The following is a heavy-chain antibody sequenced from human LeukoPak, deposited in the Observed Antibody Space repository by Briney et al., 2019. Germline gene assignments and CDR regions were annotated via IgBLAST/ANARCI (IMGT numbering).Heavy chain of an antibody. V-gene: IGHV3-48*03. Sequence: GGSLRLSCAASGFTFSSYEMNWVRQAPGKGLEWVSYISSSAGTIYYADSVRGRFTISRDNAKNSLYLQMNSLRAEDTAVYYCARGDSASAWGQGTLVTVSS. D-gene: IGHD2-15*01. CDR3: ARGDSASA. CDR1: GFTFSSYE. CDR2: ISSSAGTI. J-gene: IGHJ4*02.